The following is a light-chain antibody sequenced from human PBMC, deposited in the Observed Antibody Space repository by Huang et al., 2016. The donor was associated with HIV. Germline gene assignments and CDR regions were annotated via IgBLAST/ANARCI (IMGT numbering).Light chain of an antibody. V-gene: IGKV3-11*01. CDR2: GAS. Sequence: EIVLTQAPVTLSLSPGERATLSCRASQSVGTYLAWYQQKPDQAPRLPIYGASNRATGIPASVTGSGSGTDFTRTISSQEPEDFAVYYCQERTYFGPGSKVDIK. CDR1: QSVGTY. J-gene: IGKJ3*01. CDR3: QERTY.